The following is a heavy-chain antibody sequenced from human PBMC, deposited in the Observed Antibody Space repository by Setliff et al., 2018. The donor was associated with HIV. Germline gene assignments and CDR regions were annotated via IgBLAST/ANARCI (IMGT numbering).Heavy chain of an antibody. CDR3: SRRGRAIDDGGSSLRLDF. CDR1: DDSFSNYD. CDR2: ISSSGTT. V-gene: IGHV4-4*09. J-gene: IGHJ4*02. Sequence: SQTISLTCVVSDDSFSNYDVTWLRQSPGKALEWIGYISSSGTTNYNPSLRSRDTISMATSHTRFSLWQMSATAADTATYFGSRRGRAIDDGGSSLRLDFWGQGMLVTVSS. D-gene: IGHD1-1*01.